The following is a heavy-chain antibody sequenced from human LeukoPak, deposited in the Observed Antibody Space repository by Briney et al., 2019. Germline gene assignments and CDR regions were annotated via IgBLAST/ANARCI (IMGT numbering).Heavy chain of an antibody. J-gene: IGHJ4*02. CDR1: GFTFAIYW. V-gene: IGHV3-7*01. CDR3: ARVGGSWELLL. Sequence: PGGSLSFSCAAYGFTFAIYWMRWARQAPGKGLEWVANIRQDGSEKFYVDSVTGRFTISRDNDKSSLYLQMNSLRGEDTAVYFCARVGGSWELLLWGQGTLVTVS. D-gene: IGHD2-15*01. CDR2: IRQDGSEK.